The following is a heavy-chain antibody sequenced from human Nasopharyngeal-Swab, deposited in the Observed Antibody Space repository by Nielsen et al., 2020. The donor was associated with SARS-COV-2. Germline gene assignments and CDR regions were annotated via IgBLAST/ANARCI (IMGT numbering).Heavy chain of an antibody. J-gene: IGHJ2*01. CDR3: ARIYDSSGYYYVAYWYFDL. Sequence: SETLSLTCTVSGGSISSSSYYWGWIRQPPGKGLEWIGSIYYSGSTYYNPSLKSRVTISVDTSKNQFSLKLSSVTAADTAVYYCARIYDSSGYYYVAYWYFDLWGRGTLVTVSS. V-gene: IGHV4-39*07. CDR1: GGSISSSSYY. D-gene: IGHD3-22*01. CDR2: IYYSGST.